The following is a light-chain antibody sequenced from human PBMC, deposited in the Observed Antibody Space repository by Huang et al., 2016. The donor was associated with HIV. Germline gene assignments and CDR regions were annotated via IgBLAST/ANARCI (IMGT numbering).Light chain of an antibody. J-gene: IGKJ2*01. CDR2: STS. CDR3: QQYHRWPPYT. CDR1: QSIITH. Sequence: EIVMTQSPATLSVFPGERATLSCRASQSIITHLAWYQQRPGQAPRLLLSSTSTRATGSPARFSGSGSWTEFTLTISSLQSEDSAVYYCQQYHRWPPYTFGQGTKLEIK. V-gene: IGKV3-15*01.